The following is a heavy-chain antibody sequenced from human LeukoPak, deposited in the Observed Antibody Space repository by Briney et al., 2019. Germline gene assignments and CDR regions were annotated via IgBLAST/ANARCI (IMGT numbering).Heavy chain of an antibody. CDR1: GYTFTGYY. V-gene: IGHV1-2*02. CDR3: ARGDTIFGVVIGYFDY. CDR2: INPNSGGT. Sequence: ASVKVSCKASGYTFTGYYMHWVRQAPGQGLEWMGRINPNSGGTNYAQKFQGRVTMTRDTSISTAYMELSRLRSDDTAVYYCARGDTIFGVVIGYFDYWGQGTLVTVSS. J-gene: IGHJ4*02. D-gene: IGHD3-3*01.